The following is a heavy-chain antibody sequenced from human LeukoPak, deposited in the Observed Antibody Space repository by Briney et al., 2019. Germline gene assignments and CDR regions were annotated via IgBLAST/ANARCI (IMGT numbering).Heavy chain of an antibody. D-gene: IGHD5-24*01. CDR1: GGSFSGYY. J-gene: IGHJ4*02. V-gene: IGHV4-34*01. CDR3: ARQVATRVLYYFDY. CDR2: INHSGST. Sequence: SETLSLTCAVYGGSFSGYYWSWIRQPPGKGLEWIGEINHSGSTNYNPSLKSRVTISVDTSKNQFSLKLSSVTAADTAVYYCARQVATRVLYYFDYWGQGTLVTVSS.